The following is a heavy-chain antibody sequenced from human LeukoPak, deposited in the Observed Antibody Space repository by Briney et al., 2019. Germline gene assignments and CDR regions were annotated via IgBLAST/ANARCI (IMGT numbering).Heavy chain of an antibody. Sequence: GGSLRLSCAASGFTFSTYNMNWVRQAPGKGLEWVSYISSSSTTIYYADSVKGRFTISRDNAKNSLYLQMNSLRAEDTAVYYCARAPTVLVGYCSSSSCQADYWGQGTLVTVSS. D-gene: IGHD2-2*01. CDR2: ISSSSTTI. J-gene: IGHJ4*02. V-gene: IGHV3-48*01. CDR1: GFTFSTYN. CDR3: ARAPTVLVGYCSSSSCQADY.